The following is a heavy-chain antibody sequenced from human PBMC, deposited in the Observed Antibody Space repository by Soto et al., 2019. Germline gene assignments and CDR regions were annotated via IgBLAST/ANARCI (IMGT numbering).Heavy chain of an antibody. CDR3: ARAGLTGLYYYGMDV. Sequence: QVQLVQSGAEVKKPGASVKVSCKASGYTFTSYGISWVRQAPGQGLEWMGWISAYNGNTNYAQKLQGRVTKTTDTSTSTAYVELRGLRSDDTAVYYCARAGLTGLYYYGMDVWGQGTTVTVSS. V-gene: IGHV1-18*01. CDR1: GYTFTSYG. CDR2: ISAYNGNT. J-gene: IGHJ6*02.